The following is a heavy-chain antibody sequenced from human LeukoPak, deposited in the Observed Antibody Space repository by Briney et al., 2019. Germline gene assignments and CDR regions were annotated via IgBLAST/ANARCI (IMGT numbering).Heavy chain of an antibody. Sequence: ASVKVSCKASGYTFTGYYMHWVRQAPGQGLEWMGWISAYNGNTNYAQKLQGRVTMTTDTSTSTAYMELRSLRSDDTAVYYCARVIAAAASDAFDIWGQGTMVTVSS. V-gene: IGHV1-18*04. J-gene: IGHJ3*02. CDR1: GYTFTGYY. CDR3: ARVIAAAASDAFDI. D-gene: IGHD6-13*01. CDR2: ISAYNGNT.